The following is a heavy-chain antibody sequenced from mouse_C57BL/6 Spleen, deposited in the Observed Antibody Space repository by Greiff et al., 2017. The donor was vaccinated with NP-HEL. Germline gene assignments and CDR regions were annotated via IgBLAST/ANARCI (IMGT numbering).Heavy chain of an antibody. CDR3: TRDPAYYGSSGFAY. CDR1: GFTFSSYA. D-gene: IGHD1-1*01. CDR2: ISSGGDYI. V-gene: IGHV5-9-1*02. Sequence: DVHLVESGEGLVKPGGSLKLSCAASGFTFSSYAMSWVRQTPEKRLEWVAYISSGGDYIYYADTVKGRFTISRDNARNTLYLQMSSLKSEDTAMYDCTRDPAYYGSSGFAYWGQGTLVTVSA. J-gene: IGHJ3*01.